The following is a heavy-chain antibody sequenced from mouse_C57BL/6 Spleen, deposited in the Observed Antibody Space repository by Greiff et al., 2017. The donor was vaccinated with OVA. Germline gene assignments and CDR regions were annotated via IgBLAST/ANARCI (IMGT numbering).Heavy chain of an antibody. J-gene: IGHJ2*01. CDR2: IDPETGGT. V-gene: IGHV1-15*01. CDR1: GYTFTDYE. D-gene: IGHD4-1*01. CDR3: TRGKAGTGFDY. Sequence: VQGVESGAELVRPGASVTLSCKASGYTFTDYEMHWVKQTPVHGLEWIGAIDPETGGTAYNQKFKGKAILTADKSSSTAYMELRSLTSEDSAVYYCTRGKAGTGFDYWGQGTTLTVSS.